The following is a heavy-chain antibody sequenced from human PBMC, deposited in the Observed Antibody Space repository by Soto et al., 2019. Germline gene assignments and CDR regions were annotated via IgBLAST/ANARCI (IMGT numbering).Heavy chain of an antibody. D-gene: IGHD2-15*01. V-gene: IGHV3-30*18. J-gene: IGHJ4*02. CDR3: AKDMVVVAATPFDY. CDR2: ISYDGSNK. Sequence: GGSLRLSCAASGFTFSSYGMHWVRQAPGKGLEWVAVISYDGSNKYYADSVKGRFTISRDNSKNTLYLQMNSLRAEDTAVYYCAKDMVVVAATPFDYWGQGTLVTVSS. CDR1: GFTFSSYG.